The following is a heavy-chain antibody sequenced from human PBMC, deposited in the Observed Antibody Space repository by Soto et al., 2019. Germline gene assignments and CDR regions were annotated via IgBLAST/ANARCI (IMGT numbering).Heavy chain of an antibody. V-gene: IGHV1-8*02. CDR3: ARGASPDSSFWDNPRGDRFES. Sequence: QVQLVQSGAELKKPGASVRVSCKASGYTFTYYDINWVRQAAGQGLEWMGWMNPNTGVTKTDYLEKFEGRLTMTRDISIGTAYLEIHNLRSEDTAVYYCARGASPDSSFWDNPRGDRFESWGHGTLLTVSS. CDR2: MNPNTGVTKT. J-gene: IGHJ5*01. CDR1: GYTFTYYD. D-gene: IGHD3-3*01.